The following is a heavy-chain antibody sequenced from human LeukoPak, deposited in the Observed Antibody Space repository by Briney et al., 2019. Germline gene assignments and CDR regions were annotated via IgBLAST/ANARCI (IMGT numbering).Heavy chain of an antibody. Sequence: GGSLTLSCGASGFPYSDLYMLGIRQAPGMGLEWISYIGTRSNPIYYADSVKGRFTISRDDAKNSLYLQMNSLRDEDTAVYFCAREARGSGRAFDYWGQGILVTVSS. V-gene: IGHV3-11*01. J-gene: IGHJ4*02. D-gene: IGHD1-26*01. CDR3: AREARGSGRAFDY. CDR1: GFPYSDLY. CDR2: IGTRSNPI.